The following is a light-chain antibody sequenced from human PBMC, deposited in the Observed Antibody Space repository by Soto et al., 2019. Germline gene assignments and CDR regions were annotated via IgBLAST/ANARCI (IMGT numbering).Light chain of an antibody. CDR1: QVISNY. Sequence: DIQMTQSPSSLSASVGDRVTITCRASQVISNYLAWYQQKPGKVPKLLIYAASTLQSGVPFRFSGSGSGTDLTLTISSQQPEDVATYYCQKYNSAPWTFGQGTKVEIK. V-gene: IGKV1-27*01. CDR3: QKYNSAPWT. J-gene: IGKJ1*01. CDR2: AAS.